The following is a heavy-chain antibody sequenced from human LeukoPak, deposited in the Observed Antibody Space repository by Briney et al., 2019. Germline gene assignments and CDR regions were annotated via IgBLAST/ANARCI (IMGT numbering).Heavy chain of an antibody. CDR1: GFTFDDYG. CDR3: ARGAQWELRSNAFDI. CDR2: INWNGGST. Sequence: GGSLRLSCAASGFTFDDYGMSWVRQAPGKGLEWVSGINWNGGSTGYADSVKGRFTISRDNAKNSLYLQMNSLRAEDTALYYCARGAQWELRSNAFDIWGQGTMVTVSS. J-gene: IGHJ3*02. D-gene: IGHD1-26*01. V-gene: IGHV3-20*04.